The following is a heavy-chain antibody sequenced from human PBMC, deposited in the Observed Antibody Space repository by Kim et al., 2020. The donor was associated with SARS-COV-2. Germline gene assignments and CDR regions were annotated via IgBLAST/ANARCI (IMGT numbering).Heavy chain of an antibody. CDR3: ARRGNGYD. CDR2: ISPGDSRT. D-gene: IGHD5-12*01. CDR1: GYNFNNHW. J-gene: IGHJ4*02. V-gene: IGHV5-51*01. Sequence: GESLKISCKTSGYNFNNHWIGWVRQMPGKDPEWVGIISPGDSRTLYSPSFQGQVTISADKSINTAYLQWSSLKASDTAMYYCARRGNGYDWGQGTLVTVSS.